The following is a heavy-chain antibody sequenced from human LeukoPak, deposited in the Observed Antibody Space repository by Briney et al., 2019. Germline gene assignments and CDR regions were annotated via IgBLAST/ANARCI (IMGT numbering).Heavy chain of an antibody. Sequence: GGSLRLSCADSGFTFTTYGMTWVRQAPGKGLEWVAVISGMGGRTYYADSVKGRFTISRDNSDNTLYLHMNSLRVEDTAVYYCAKTVADHDYWGQGTLVTVSS. J-gene: IGHJ4*02. D-gene: IGHD6-19*01. V-gene: IGHV3-23*01. CDR2: ISGMGGRT. CDR1: GFTFTTYG. CDR3: AKTVADHDY.